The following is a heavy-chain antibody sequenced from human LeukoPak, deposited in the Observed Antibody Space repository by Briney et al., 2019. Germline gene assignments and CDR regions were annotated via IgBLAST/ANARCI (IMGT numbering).Heavy chain of an antibody. CDR1: SGSISSSPYY. J-gene: IGHJ4*02. Sequence: PSETLSLTCTVSSGSISSSPYYWGWIRQSPGKGLEWIGSISYSGTTYYNPSLKSRVTISVDTSKNQFSLKLSSVTAADTAVYYCARVVGRGLSATRKIDYWGQGTLVTVSS. CDR3: ARVVGRGLSATRKIDY. CDR2: ISYSGTT. V-gene: IGHV4-39*01. D-gene: IGHD2-15*01.